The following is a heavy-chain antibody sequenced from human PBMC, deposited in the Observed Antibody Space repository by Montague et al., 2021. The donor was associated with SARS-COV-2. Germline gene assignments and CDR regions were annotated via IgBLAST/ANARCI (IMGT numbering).Heavy chain of an antibody. Sequence: SLRLSCAASGFTVSSNYMSLFRQAPGKGLEWVSVIYSGGNTYYAYSVKGRFTISRDNSKNTLYLQMNSLRAEDTAVYYCARDGSSSWYGNYYYGMDVWGQGTTVTVSS. D-gene: IGHD6-13*01. CDR3: ARDGSSSWYGNYYYGMDV. J-gene: IGHJ6*02. CDR2: IYSGGNT. V-gene: IGHV3-66*02. CDR1: GFTVSSNY.